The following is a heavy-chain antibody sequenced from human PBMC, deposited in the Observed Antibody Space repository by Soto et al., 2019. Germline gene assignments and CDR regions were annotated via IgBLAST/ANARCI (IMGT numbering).Heavy chain of an antibody. CDR2: IYYSGST. Sequence: SETLSLTCTVSGGSISSSSYYWGWIRQPPGKGLEWIGSIYYSGSTYYNPSLKSRVTVSVDTSKNQFSLKLSSVTAADTAVYYCARHVEDTAMVTNDYWGQGTLVTVSS. J-gene: IGHJ4*02. CDR1: GGSISSSSYY. V-gene: IGHV4-39*01. D-gene: IGHD5-18*01. CDR3: ARHVEDTAMVTNDY.